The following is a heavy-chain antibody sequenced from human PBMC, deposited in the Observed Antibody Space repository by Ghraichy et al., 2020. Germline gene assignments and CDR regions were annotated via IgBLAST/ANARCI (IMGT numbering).Heavy chain of an antibody. V-gene: IGHV3-23*01. Sequence: GGSLRLSCAASGFTFSSYVMSWVRQAPGKGLEWVSAISGSGGSTYYADSVKGRFTISRDNSKNTLYLQMNSLRAEDTAVYYCAKGVKYYYDSSGSFDYWGQGTLVTVSS. D-gene: IGHD3-22*01. CDR2: ISGSGGST. CDR3: AKGVKYYYDSSGSFDY. J-gene: IGHJ4*02. CDR1: GFTFSSYV.